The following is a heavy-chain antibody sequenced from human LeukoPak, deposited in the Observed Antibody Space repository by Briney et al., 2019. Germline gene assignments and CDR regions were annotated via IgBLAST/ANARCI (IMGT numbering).Heavy chain of an antibody. J-gene: IGHJ3*02. CDR2: ISSSSSYI. D-gene: IGHD5-18*01. V-gene: IGHV3-21*01. Sequence: GGSLRLSCAASGFTFSSYSMNWVRQAPGKGLEWVSSISSSSSYIYYADSVKGRFTISRDNAKNSLYLQMNSLRAEDTAVYYCAKGDTAMADENAFDIWGQGTMVTVSS. CDR1: GFTFSSYS. CDR3: AKGDTAMADENAFDI.